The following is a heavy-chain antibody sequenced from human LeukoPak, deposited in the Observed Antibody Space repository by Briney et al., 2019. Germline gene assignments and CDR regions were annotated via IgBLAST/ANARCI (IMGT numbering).Heavy chain of an antibody. J-gene: IGHJ4*02. Sequence: PGGSLRLSCAASGFTFSSYAMSWVRQAPGKGLEWVSAISGSGGSTYYADSVKGRFTISRDNSKNTLYLQMNSLRAEDTAVYYCAKHGILEWLLTTYYFDYWGQGTLVTVSS. CDR3: AKHGILEWLLTTYYFDY. CDR1: GFTFSSYA. V-gene: IGHV3-23*01. CDR2: ISGSGGST. D-gene: IGHD3-3*01.